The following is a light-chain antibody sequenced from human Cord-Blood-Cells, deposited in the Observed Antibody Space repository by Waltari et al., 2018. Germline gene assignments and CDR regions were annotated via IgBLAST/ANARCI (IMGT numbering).Light chain of an antibody. Sequence: QSALPPPAHVSGCTGQPINISDTGHSPHVGSFILASCYQQHPGKAPKLSIYEVSKRPSGVSNRFAGSKSGNTASLTISGLQAEDEADYYCCSYAGSSTWVFGGGTKLTVL. CDR1: SPHVGSFIL. V-gene: IGLV2-23*02. J-gene: IGLJ3*02. CDR3: CSYAGSSTWV. CDR2: EVS.